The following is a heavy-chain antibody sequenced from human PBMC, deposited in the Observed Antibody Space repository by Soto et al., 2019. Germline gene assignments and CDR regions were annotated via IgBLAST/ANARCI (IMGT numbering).Heavy chain of an antibody. Sequence: ASVKVSCKASGYTFTSYYMHWVRQAPGQGLEWMGIINPSGGSTSYAQKFQGRVTMTRDTSTSTVYMELSSLRSEDTAVYYCARGVFCSGGSCYVGMDVWGQGTTVTVSS. D-gene: IGHD2-15*01. CDR1: GYTFTSYY. CDR2: INPSGGST. CDR3: ARGVFCSGGSCYVGMDV. V-gene: IGHV1-46*03. J-gene: IGHJ6*02.